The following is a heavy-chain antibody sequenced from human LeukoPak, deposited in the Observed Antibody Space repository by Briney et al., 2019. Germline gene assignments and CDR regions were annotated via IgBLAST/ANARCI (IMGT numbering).Heavy chain of an antibody. J-gene: IGHJ4*02. CDR2: IYYSGST. Sequence: SETLSLTCTVSGGSISSGGYYWSWIRQHPRKGLEWIGYIYYSGSTYYNPSLKSRVTISVDTSKNQFSLKLSSVTAAGTAVYYCARHYEYSYGWAPFSFDYWGQGTLVTVSS. V-gene: IGHV4-31*03. CDR1: GGSISSGGYY. D-gene: IGHD5-18*01. CDR3: ARHYEYSYGWAPFSFDY.